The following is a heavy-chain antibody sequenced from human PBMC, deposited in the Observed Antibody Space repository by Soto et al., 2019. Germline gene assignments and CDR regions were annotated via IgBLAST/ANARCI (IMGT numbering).Heavy chain of an antibody. Sequence: QVQLVQSGAEVKKPGASVKVSCKASGYTFTSYGISWVRQAPGQGLERMGWISAYNGNTNYAQKLQGRVTMTTDTSTSTAYMELRSLRSDYTAVYYGARDGALGENYYCYGMDVWGQGTTVTVSS. CDR3: ARDGALGENYYCYGMDV. CDR2: ISAYNGNT. CDR1: GYTFTSYG. J-gene: IGHJ6*02. D-gene: IGHD3-16*01. V-gene: IGHV1-18*01.